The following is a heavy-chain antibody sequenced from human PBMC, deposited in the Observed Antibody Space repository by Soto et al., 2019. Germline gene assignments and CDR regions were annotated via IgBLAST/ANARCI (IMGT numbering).Heavy chain of an antibody. V-gene: IGHV4-4*07. Sequence: LSLDRTVGDDCITRCSRNWIQQPAVKGLEWIGRIYTTSSPNYNPSLKSRVTMSVDTSKNQFSLKLNLSSVTAADTAVYYCARSPAYSDYANLDYWGQGTLATDSS. CDR2: IYTTSSP. CDR1: DDCITRCS. J-gene: IGHJ4*02. CDR3: ARSPAYSDYANLDY. D-gene: IGHD4-17*01.